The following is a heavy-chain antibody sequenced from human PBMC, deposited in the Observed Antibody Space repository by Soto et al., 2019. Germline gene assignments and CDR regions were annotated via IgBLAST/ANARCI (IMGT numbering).Heavy chain of an antibody. V-gene: IGHV3-23*01. CDR1: GFTFSSYA. Sequence: GGSLRLSCAASGFTFSSYAMSWVRQAPGKGLEWVSAISGSGGSTYYADSVKGRFTISRDNSKNTLYLQMNSLRAEDTAVYYCAKDLIQSTRSQYYDFWSGKYYYYGMDVWGQGTTVTAP. CDR2: ISGSGGST. D-gene: IGHD3-3*01. J-gene: IGHJ6*02. CDR3: AKDLIQSTRSQYYDFWSGKYYYYGMDV.